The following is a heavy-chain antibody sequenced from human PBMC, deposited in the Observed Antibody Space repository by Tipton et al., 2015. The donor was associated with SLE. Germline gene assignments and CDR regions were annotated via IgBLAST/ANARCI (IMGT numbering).Heavy chain of an antibody. J-gene: IGHJ2*01. CDR1: GGSISSHY. D-gene: IGHD4-17*01. CDR2: IYYSGST. V-gene: IGHV4-59*11. CDR3: ARGIYGDYGDWFFDL. Sequence: TLSLTCTVAGGSISSHYWSWIRQPPGKGLEWIGYIYYSGSTNYNPSLKSRVTISVDTSKNQFSLKLSSVTAADTAVYYCARGIYGDYGDWFFDLWGRGTLVTVSS.